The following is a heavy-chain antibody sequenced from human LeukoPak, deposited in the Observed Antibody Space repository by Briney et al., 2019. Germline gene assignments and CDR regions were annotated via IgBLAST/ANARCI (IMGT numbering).Heavy chain of an antibody. CDR1: GFTFSSYS. J-gene: IGHJ4*02. V-gene: IGHV3-21*04. CDR2: ISSSSSYI. D-gene: IGHD1-26*01. CDR3: ARKYSGTNPFDY. Sequence: PGGSLRLSCAASGFTFSSYSMNWVRQAPGKGLEWVSSISSSSSYIYYADSVKGRFTISRDNAKNSLYLQMNSLRAEDTAVYYCARKYSGTNPFDYWGQGTLVTVSS.